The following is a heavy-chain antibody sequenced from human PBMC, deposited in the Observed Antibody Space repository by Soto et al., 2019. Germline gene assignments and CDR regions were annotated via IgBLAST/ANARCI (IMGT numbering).Heavy chain of an antibody. CDR3: ARGVPVRFDY. J-gene: IGHJ4*02. CDR2: IYHSGSN. V-gene: IGHV4-59*12. D-gene: IGHD4-17*01. CDR1: GGSISRYY. Sequence: SETLSLTCTVSGGSISRYYWSWIRQPPGKELEWIGYIYHSGSNYYNPSLKSRVTISVDRSKNQFSLKLSSVTAADTAVYYCARGVPVRFDYWGQGTLVTVSS.